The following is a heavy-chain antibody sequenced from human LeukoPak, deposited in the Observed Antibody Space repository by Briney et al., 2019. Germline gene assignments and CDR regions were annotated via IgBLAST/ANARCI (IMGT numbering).Heavy chain of an antibody. CDR3: ARGDYDFWSGYYTGINY. J-gene: IGHJ4*02. D-gene: IGHD3-3*01. CDR2: IYSGGST. Sequence: PGGSLRLSCAASGFTFSSYAMSWVRQAPGKGLEWVSVIYSGGSTYYADSVKGRFTISRDNSKNTLYLQMNSLRAEDTAVYYCARGDYDFWSGYYTGINYWGQGTLVTVSS. V-gene: IGHV3-53*01. CDR1: GFTFSSYA.